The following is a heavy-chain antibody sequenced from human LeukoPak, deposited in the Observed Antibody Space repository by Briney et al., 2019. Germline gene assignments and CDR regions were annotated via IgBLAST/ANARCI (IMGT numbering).Heavy chain of an antibody. CDR1: GGXINSYY. CDR3: ARYEEFSTGYSASSPRHYFDH. Sequence: SETLSLTCTVSGGXINSYYCSWIRQPPGKGLECIGHIYYTGSTYYKPSLESRVTISVDTAKNQISLKLSSVTAADTAVYYCARYEEFSTGYSASSPRHYFDHWGQGTLVTVSS. V-gene: IGHV4-59*01. J-gene: IGHJ4*02. CDR2: IYYTGST. D-gene: IGHD3/OR15-3a*01.